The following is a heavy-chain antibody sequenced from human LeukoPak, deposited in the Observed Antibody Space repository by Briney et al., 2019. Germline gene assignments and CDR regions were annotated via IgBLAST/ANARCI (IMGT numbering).Heavy chain of an antibody. J-gene: IGHJ2*01. V-gene: IGHV3-9*03. D-gene: IGHD3-22*01. Sequence: GGSLRLSCAAPGFTFDDYAMHWVRQAPGKGLEWVSGISWNSGSIGYADSVKGRFTISRDNAKNSLYLQMNSLRAEDMALYYCAKDNRYDSSGYYYWYFDLWGRGTLVTVSS. CDR2: ISWNSGSI. CDR3: AKDNRYDSSGYYYWYFDL. CDR1: GFTFDDYA.